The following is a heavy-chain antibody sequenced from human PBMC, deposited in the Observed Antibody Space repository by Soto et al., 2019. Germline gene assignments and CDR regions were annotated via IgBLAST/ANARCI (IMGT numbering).Heavy chain of an antibody. CDR1: GYILTKDK. V-gene: IGHV1-46*01. J-gene: IGHJ4*02. CDR2: INPSGGTT. CDR3: ARGYYESSDYSYFDY. Sequence: GASVKVSCKAYGYILTKDKVDWVRQAPGQGLEWMGIINPSGGTTSHAQKFQGRLTMTRDTSTRTIYMELSSLRSEDTAVYYCARGYYESSDYSYFDYWGQGTLVTVSS. D-gene: IGHD3-22*01.